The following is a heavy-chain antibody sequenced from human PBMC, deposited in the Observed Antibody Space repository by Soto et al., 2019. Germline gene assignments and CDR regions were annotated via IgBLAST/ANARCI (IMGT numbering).Heavy chain of an antibody. D-gene: IGHD2-21*02. CDR1: GGTFSSYA. J-gene: IGHJ6*02. CDR2: IIPIFGTA. Sequence: SVKVSCKASGGTFSSYAISWVRQAPGQGLEWMGGIIPIFGTANYAQKFQGRVTITADESTSTAYMELSSLRSEDTAVYYCATGLNRLVVTAHPPIYYYYGMDVWGQGTTVTVSS. V-gene: IGHV1-69*13. CDR3: ATGLNRLVVTAHPPIYYYYGMDV.